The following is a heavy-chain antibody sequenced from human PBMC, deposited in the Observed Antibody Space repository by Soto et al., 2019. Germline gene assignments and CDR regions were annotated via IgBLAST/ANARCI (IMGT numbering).Heavy chain of an antibody. Sequence: QIQLVQSGAEVKKPGASVKVSCKASGYTFRSYHITWVRQAPGQGLEGMGWITAYNGNTNYAQNLQGRVTMTTDPSTSTAYMELRSLRSDDTAVYYCARDLPPVDYWGQGTLVTVSS. J-gene: IGHJ4*02. CDR2: ITAYNGNT. CDR1: GYTFRSYH. V-gene: IGHV1-18*01. CDR3: ARDLPPVDY.